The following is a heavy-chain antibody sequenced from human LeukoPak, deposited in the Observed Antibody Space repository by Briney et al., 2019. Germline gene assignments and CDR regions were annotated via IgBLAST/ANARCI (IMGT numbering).Heavy chain of an antibody. Sequence: RGSLRLSCAASVFTFTSYSMNWVRQAPRQGREWVSSISSSSSYIYYADSVKGRFTISRDNAKNSLYLQMNSLRAEDTAVYYCARVSGYAFDIWGQGTMVTVSS. CDR1: VFTFTSYS. J-gene: IGHJ3*02. CDR2: ISSSSSYI. V-gene: IGHV3-21*01. CDR3: ARVSGYAFDI.